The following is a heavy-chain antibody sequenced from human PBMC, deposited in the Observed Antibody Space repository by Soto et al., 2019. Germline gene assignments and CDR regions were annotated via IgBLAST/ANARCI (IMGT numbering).Heavy chain of an antibody. Sequence: HPGGSLRLSCAASGFTFSSYTMHWVRQAPGKGLEWVAVISYDGINKYYADSVKGRFTFSRDNSKNTLYLQMNSLRAEDTAVYYCAKDPTNRVPGGYYFHYWGQGTLVTVSS. CDR3: AKDPTNRVPGGYYFHY. CDR1: GFTFSSYT. D-gene: IGHD1-1*01. J-gene: IGHJ4*02. CDR2: ISYDGINK. V-gene: IGHV3-30*18.